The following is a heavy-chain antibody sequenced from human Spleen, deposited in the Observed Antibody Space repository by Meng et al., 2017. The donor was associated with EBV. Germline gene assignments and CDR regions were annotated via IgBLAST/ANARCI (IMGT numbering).Heavy chain of an antibody. J-gene: IGHJ4*02. CDR1: GGSISSDKW. D-gene: IGHD2-2*01. CDR2: IYHSGST. V-gene: IGHV4-4*02. CDR3: ASRYCPTTSCRQD. Sequence: QVQLQESGPGLVKPSGTLSLTCAVSGGSISSDKWWSWVRHPPGKGLEWIGEIYHSGSTNYNPSLTSRVTILVDKSKNQFSLKLSSVTAADTAVYYCASRYCPTTSCRQDWGQGTLVTVSS.